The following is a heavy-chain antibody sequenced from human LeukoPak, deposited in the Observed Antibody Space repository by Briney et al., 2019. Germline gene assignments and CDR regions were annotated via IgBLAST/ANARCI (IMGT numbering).Heavy chain of an antibody. V-gene: IGHV4-39*01. D-gene: IGHD6-13*01. CDR1: GGSISSSNYY. Sequence: PSETLSLTCTVSGGSISSSNYYWGRIRQPPGKGLEWIGSIYYSGSTYYNPSFKSRVTISVDTSKNQFSLKLSSVTAADTAVYYCASDRSSWNPGAPYWGQGTLVTVSS. J-gene: IGHJ4*02. CDR2: IYYSGST. CDR3: ASDRSSWNPGAPY.